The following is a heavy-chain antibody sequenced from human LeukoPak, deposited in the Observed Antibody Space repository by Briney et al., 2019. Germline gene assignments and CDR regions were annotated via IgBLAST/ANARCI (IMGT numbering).Heavy chain of an antibody. V-gene: IGHV4-34*01. CDR3: TRGLTTDY. CDR2: IYHTGNT. D-gene: IGHD1-1*01. CDR1: GGSFSGYF. Sequence: SETLSLTCAVYGGSFSGYFWSWIRQPPGKGLEWIGEIYHTGNTMYDPSLKSRVTISLDTSKMHFSLNLTSVTAADTAVYYCTRGLTTDYGGQGTLVTVSS. J-gene: IGHJ4*02.